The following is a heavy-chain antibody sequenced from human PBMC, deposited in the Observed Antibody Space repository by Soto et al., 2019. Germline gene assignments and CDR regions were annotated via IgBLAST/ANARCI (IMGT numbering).Heavy chain of an antibody. V-gene: IGHV4-39*01. CDR1: GGSISSSSYY. CDR2: IYYSGST. J-gene: IGHJ5*02. D-gene: IGHD3-22*01. CDR3: ARPVVYDSSGYYYGFWFDP. Sequence: SETLSLTCTVSGGSISSSSYYWGWIRQPPGKGLEWIGSIYYSGSTYYNPSLKSRVTISVDTSKNQFSLKLSSVTAADTAVYYCARPVVYDSSGYYYGFWFDPWGQGTLVTVSS.